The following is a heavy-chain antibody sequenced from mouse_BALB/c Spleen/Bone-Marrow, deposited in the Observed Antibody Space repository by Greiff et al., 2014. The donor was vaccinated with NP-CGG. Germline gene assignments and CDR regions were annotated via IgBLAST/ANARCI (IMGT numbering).Heavy chain of an antibody. CDR1: GYTFTDYN. CDR2: INPNNGGT. Sequence: EVKLQESGPELVKPGASVKIPCKASGYTFTDYNMDWVKQSHGKSLEWIGDINPNNGGTIYSQKFKGKATLTVDKSSSTAYMELRSLTSDDTAVYYDARPDARCWYFDVWGAGTTVTVSS. CDR3: ARPDARCWYFDV. J-gene: IGHJ1*01. V-gene: IGHV1-18*01.